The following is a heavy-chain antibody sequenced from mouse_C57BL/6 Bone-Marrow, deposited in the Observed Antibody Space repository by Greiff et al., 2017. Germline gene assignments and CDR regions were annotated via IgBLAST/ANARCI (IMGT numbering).Heavy chain of an antibody. D-gene: IGHD1-1*01. V-gene: IGHV14-4*01. CDR2: IDPENGDT. Sequence: EVQLQQSGAELVRPGASVKLSCTASGFNIKDDYMHWVKQRPEQGLEWIGWIDPENGDTEYASKFQGKATITADTSSNTAYLQLSSLTSEDTAVYYCTTWGLSYAMDYGGQGTSVTVSS. CDR3: TTWGLSYAMDY. CDR1: GFNIKDDY. J-gene: IGHJ4*01.